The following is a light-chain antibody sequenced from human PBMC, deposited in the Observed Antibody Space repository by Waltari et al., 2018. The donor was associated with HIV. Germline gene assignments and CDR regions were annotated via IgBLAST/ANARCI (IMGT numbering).Light chain of an antibody. CDR1: QGVSSSY. CDR3: QQSET. V-gene: IGKV3-20*01. J-gene: IGKJ1*01. Sequence: EIVLPQSPAPLSSSPGERATHSCRASQGVSSSYLAWYQQKSGQAPRLLIYGASSRATGIPDRFSGSGSGTEFTLTIARLEPEDFAVYYWQQSETFGQGTRVEIK. CDR2: GAS.